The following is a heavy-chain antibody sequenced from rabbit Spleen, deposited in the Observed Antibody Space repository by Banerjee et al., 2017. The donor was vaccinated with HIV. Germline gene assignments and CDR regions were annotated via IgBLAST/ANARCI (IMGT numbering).Heavy chain of an antibody. J-gene: IGHJ3*01. D-gene: IGHD8-1*01. CDR1: GIDFSSYYLDS. CDR2: ILGGSSGAT. Sequence: QSLEESGGDLVKPEGSLTLTCTVSGIDFSSYYLDSMCWVRQAPGKGLEWIACILGGSSGATYYATWAKGRFTISKTSSTTVTLQMTSLTVADTAIYFCARDGAGGSYFALWGQGTLVTVS. V-gene: IGHV1S40*01. CDR3: ARDGAGGSYFAL.